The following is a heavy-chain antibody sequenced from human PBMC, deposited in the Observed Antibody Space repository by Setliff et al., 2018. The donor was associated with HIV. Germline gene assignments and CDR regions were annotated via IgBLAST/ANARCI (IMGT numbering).Heavy chain of an antibody. V-gene: IGHV3-23*01. CDR1: GFTFSSYA. CDR2: ISGSGGST. CDR3: AKGPIAAPVGY. D-gene: IGHD6-6*01. Sequence: VGSLRLSCAASGFTFSSYAMSWVRQAPGKGLEWVSAISGSGGSTYYADSVKGRFTISRDNSKNTLYLQMNSLRAEDTAVYYCAKGPIAAPVGYWGQGTLVTVSS. J-gene: IGHJ4*02.